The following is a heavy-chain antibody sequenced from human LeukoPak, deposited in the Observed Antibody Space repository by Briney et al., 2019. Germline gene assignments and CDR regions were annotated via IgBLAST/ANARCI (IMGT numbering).Heavy chain of an antibody. V-gene: IGHV3-33*01. J-gene: IGHJ4*02. CDR1: GFTFSSYG. D-gene: IGHD6-19*01. CDR2: IWYDGSNK. Sequence: PGGSLRLSCAASGFTFSSYGMHWVRQAPGKGLEWVAVIWYDGSNKYYADSVKGRFTISRDNSKNTLYLQMNSLRAEDTAVYYCARITTGYSSGWYGDYWGQGTLVTVSS. CDR3: ARITTGYSSGWYGDY.